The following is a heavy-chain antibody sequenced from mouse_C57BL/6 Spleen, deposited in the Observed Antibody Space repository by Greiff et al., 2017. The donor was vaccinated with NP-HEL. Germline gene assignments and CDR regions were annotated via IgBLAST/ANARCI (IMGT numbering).Heavy chain of an antibody. CDR2: IYPRSGNT. J-gene: IGHJ3*01. D-gene: IGHD2-4*01. CDR3: AREGIYYDYSDGPSWFAY. CDR1: GYTFTSYG. Sequence: QVQLQQSGAELARPGASVKLSCKASGYTFTSYGISWVKQRTGQGLEWIGEIYPRSGNTYYNEKFKGKATLTADKSSSTAYMELRSLTSEDSAVYFCAREGIYYDYSDGPSWFAYWGQGTLVTVSA. V-gene: IGHV1-81*01.